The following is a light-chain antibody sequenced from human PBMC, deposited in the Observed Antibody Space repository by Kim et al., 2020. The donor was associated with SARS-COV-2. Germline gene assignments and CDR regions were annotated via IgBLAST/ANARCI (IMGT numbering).Light chain of an antibody. V-gene: IGLV1-47*01. Sequence: GQRVTISCSGSNSNIGNNYVYWYQQVSETAPKLLIYRNTERPSGVPDRFSGSQSGTSASLAISGLRSEDEADYYCVAWDDSLSGYVFGTGTKVTVL. CDR3: VAWDDSLSGYV. J-gene: IGLJ1*01. CDR2: RNT. CDR1: NSNIGNNY.